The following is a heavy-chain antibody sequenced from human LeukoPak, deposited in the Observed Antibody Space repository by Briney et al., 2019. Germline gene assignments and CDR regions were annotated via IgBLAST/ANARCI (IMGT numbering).Heavy chain of an antibody. CDR1: GGSISSGGYY. D-gene: IGHD3-10*01. V-gene: IGHV4-31*03. CDR2: IYYSGST. Sequence: SQTLSLTCTVSGGSISSGGYYWSWIRQHPGKGLEWIGYIYYSGSTYYNPSIKSRVTISVDTSKNQFSLKLSSVTAADTAVYYCARDDYYSSPNAFDIWGQGTMVTVSS. J-gene: IGHJ3*02. CDR3: ARDDYYSSPNAFDI.